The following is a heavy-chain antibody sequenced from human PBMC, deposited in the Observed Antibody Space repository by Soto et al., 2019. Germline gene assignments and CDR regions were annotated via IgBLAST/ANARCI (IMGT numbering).Heavy chain of an antibody. Sequence: PSQTLSLTCAISGDSVSSNSAAWNWIRQSPSRGLEWLGRTYYRSKWYNDYAVSVKSRITINPDTSKNQFSLQLNSVTPEDTAVYYCAREGGYSSSWFPRYFDYWGQGTLVTAPQ. CDR2: TYYRSKWYN. CDR1: GDSVSSNSAA. D-gene: IGHD6-13*01. V-gene: IGHV6-1*01. J-gene: IGHJ4*02. CDR3: AREGGYSSSWFPRYFDY.